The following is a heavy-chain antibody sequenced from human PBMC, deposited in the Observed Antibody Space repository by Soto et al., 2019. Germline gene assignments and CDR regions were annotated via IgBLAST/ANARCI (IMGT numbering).Heavy chain of an antibody. Sequence: PGGPLRLSCAAPEFTLSIYWMSWVHQARVNGLEWFANRKEDGSERYDVVSVKERLTPSRDNAKQKLYLQLNSLRDEDTAVYYCASHPPRGDYSNYGMNYWGRGTLVTVSS. V-gene: IGHV3-7*03. CDR3: ASHPPRGDYSNYGMNY. CDR1: EFTLSIYW. J-gene: IGHJ4*02. CDR2: RKEDGSER. D-gene: IGHD4-4*01.